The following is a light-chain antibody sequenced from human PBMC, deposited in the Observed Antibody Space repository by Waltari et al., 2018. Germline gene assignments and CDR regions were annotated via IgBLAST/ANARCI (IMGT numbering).Light chain of an antibody. CDR2: INT. CDR3: AAWDDSRGYV. Sequence: QSVLTQPPSASGTPGQRVTISCSGSSSNIGSNTVSWYQQLPDTAPKLLIYINTHRPSGFPARFSGSKSGTSASLAISGLQSEDEADYYCAAWDDSRGYVFGTGTKVTVL. J-gene: IGLJ1*01. V-gene: IGLV1-44*01. CDR1: SSNIGSNT.